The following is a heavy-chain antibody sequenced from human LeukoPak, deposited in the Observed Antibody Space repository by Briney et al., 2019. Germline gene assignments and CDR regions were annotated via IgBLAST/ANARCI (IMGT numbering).Heavy chain of an antibody. J-gene: IGHJ4*02. CDR3: AKENSGTYLYYFDY. V-gene: IGHV3-23*01. CDR2: ISGGDGST. CDR1: GFTFASFA. Sequence: GGSLGLSCAASGFTFASFAMSWVRQAPGKGLEWVSAISGGDGSTYYTDSVKGRFTISTDNSKNMLYLQMNSLRPEDTAVYYCAKENSGTYLYYFDYWGQGTLVTVSS. D-gene: IGHD1-26*01.